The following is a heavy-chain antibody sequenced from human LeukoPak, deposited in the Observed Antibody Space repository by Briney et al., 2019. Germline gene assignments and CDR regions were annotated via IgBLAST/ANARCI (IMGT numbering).Heavy chain of an antibody. CDR3: ARGSSSSLYDY. CDR1: GFTFSSYS. V-gene: IGHV3-21*01. CDR2: ISSSSSYI. D-gene: IGHD6-13*01. Sequence: GGSLRLSCAASGFTFSSYSMNWVRQAPGKGLEWVSSISSSSSYIYYADSVKGRFTISRDNAKNSLYLQMNSLRAEDTAVYYCARGSSSSLYDYWGQGTLVTVSS. J-gene: IGHJ4*02.